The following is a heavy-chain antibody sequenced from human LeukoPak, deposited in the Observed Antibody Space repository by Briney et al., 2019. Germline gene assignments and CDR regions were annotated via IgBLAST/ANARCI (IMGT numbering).Heavy chain of an antibody. CDR3: ARDWS. Sequence: PGGSLRLSCTASGFTFSSYSMNWVRQAPGKGLEWVAVISYDGSNKYYADSVKGRFTISRDNSKNTLYLQMNSLRAEDTAVYYCARDWSWGQGTLVTVSS. J-gene: IGHJ4*02. CDR1: GFTFSSYS. CDR2: ISYDGSNK. V-gene: IGHV3-30*05.